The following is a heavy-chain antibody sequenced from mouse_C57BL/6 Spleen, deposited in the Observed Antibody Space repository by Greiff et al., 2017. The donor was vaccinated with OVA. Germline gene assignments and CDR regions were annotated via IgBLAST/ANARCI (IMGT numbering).Heavy chain of an antibody. CDR3: AVRDYDGSFAY. D-gene: IGHD2-4*01. CDR2: IYIGNGYT. Sequence: VQLKESGAELVKPGSSVKMSCKTSGYTFTSYGINWVKQRPGQGLEWIGYIYIGNGYTEYNEKFKGKATLTSDTSSSTAYMQLSSLTSEVSAIYICAVRDYDGSFAYWGQGTLVTVSA. J-gene: IGHJ3*01. CDR1: GYTFTSYG. V-gene: IGHV1-58*01.